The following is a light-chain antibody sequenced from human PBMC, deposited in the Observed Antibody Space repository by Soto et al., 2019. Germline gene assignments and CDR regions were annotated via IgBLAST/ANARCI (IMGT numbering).Light chain of an antibody. J-gene: IGLJ1*01. CDR3: SVYTRTSTYV. Sequence: QSVLTQPASVSGSPGQSITISCTGTSSDVGGYNYVSWYQQHPGKAPKLMIYEVSNRPSGVSNRFSGSKSGNTASLTISGLQPEDEGDYYCSVYTRTSTYVFGTGTKVTVL. CDR1: SSDVGGYNY. CDR2: EVS. V-gene: IGLV2-14*01.